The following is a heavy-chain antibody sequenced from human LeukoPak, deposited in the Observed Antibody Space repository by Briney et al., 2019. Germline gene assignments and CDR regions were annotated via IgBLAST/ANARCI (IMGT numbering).Heavy chain of an antibody. V-gene: IGHV3-30*18. J-gene: IGHJ6*02. CDR1: GFTFSSYG. D-gene: IGHD2-15*01. Sequence: GRSLRLSCAASGFTFSSYGMHWVRQAPGKGLEWVAVISYDGSNKYYADSVKGRFTISRDNSKNTLYLQTNSLRAEDTAVYYCANDPSSGDDQDGYYYGMDVWGQGTTVTVSS. CDR3: ANDPSSGDDQDGYYYGMDV. CDR2: ISYDGSNK.